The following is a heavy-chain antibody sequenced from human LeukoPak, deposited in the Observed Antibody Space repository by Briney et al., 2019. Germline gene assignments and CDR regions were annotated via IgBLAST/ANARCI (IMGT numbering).Heavy chain of an antibody. CDR3: AKPSGRGHIVVVPAASYYFDY. CDR1: GFTFTSYA. J-gene: IGHJ4*02. Sequence: GGCLRLSCAAAGFTFTSYAMSWVLQAPGRGLWWVSAISGGGGSTCYADSVKGRFTISRDNSKKTRYLQMNSLRAEDTAVYYCAKPSGRGHIVVVPAASYYFDYWGQGTLVTVSS. D-gene: IGHD2-2*01. V-gene: IGHV3-23*01. CDR2: ISGGGGST.